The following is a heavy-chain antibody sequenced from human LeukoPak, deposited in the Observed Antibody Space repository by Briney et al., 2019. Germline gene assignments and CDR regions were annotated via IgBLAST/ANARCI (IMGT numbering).Heavy chain of an antibody. D-gene: IGHD1-26*01. CDR3: ARQEGGIVGPY. CDR2: IYYSGST. J-gene: IGHJ4*02. Sequence: SETLSLTCTVSGGSISSYYWSWIRQPPGKGLEWIGYIYYSGSTNYNPSLKSRVTMSVDTSKNQFSLKLSSVTAADTAVYYCARQEGGIVGPYWGQGTLVTVSS. CDR1: GGSISSYY. V-gene: IGHV4-59*08.